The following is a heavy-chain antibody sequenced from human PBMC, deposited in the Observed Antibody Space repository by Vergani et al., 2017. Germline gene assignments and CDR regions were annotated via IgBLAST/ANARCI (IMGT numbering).Heavy chain of an antibody. D-gene: IGHD5-18*01. V-gene: IGHV3-30*18. J-gene: IGHJ6*02. CDR3: AKAETALITDYYYGMDV. CDR2: ISDDERNK. CDR1: GFPFSAYG. Sequence: QVQLVESGGGVVQPGGSLRLSCAASGFPFSAYGMHWVRQAPGKGLEWVAYISDDERNKYYRDSVKGRFTISRDISKNTVYLQMNSLRTEDTGVYYCAKAETALITDYYYGMDVWGQGTTVIVS.